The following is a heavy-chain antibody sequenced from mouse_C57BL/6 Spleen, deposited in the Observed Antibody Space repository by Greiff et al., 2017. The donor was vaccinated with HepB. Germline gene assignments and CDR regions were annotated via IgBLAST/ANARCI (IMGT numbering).Heavy chain of an antibody. J-gene: IGHJ3*01. D-gene: IGHD1-1*01. CDR2: IWSGGST. CDR3: ASSYYYGTAWFAY. CDR1: GFSLTSYG. Sequence: QVQLKQSGPGLVQPSQSLSIPCTVSGFSLTSYGVHWVRQSPGKGLEWLGVIWSGGSTDYNAAFISRLSISKDNSKSQVFFKMNSLQADDTAIYYCASSYYYGTAWFAYWGQGTLVTVSA. V-gene: IGHV2-2*01.